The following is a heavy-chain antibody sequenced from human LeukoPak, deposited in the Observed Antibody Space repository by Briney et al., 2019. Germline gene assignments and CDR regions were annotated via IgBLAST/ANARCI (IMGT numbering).Heavy chain of an antibody. J-gene: IGHJ4*02. Sequence: ASVKVSCKASGYTFTAYYMHWVRQAPGQGLEWMGWINPNSGGTNYAQKFQGRVTMTRDTSISTAYMELSRLRSDDTAVYYCAPSIAAAVPVLVWGQGTLVTVSS. CDR3: APSIAAAVPVLV. CDR2: INPNSGGT. CDR1: GYTFTAYY. V-gene: IGHV1-2*02. D-gene: IGHD6-13*01.